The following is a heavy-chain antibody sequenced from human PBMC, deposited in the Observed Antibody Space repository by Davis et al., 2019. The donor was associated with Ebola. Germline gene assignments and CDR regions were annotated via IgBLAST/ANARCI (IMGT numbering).Heavy chain of an antibody. CDR1: AYTFTSFG. D-gene: IGHD1-1*01. CDR3: ARGGFELTMHGFDY. V-gene: IGHV1-18*01. Sequence: ASVKVSCKAFAYTFTSFGISWVRQAPGQGLEWMGWINSHNGNTKYAQRFQGRVTMTTDTSTSTGYMELRSLTSDDTAIYYCARGGFELTMHGFDYWGQGTPVTVSS. CDR2: INSHNGNT. J-gene: IGHJ4*02.